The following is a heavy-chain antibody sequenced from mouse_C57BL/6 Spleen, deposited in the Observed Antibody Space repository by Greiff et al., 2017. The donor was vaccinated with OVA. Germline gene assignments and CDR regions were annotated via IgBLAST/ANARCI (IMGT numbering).Heavy chain of an antibody. Sequence: EVKVEESGGGLVQPGGSMKLSCAASGFTFSDAWMDWVRQSPEKGLEWVAEIRNKANNHATYYAESVKGRFTISRDDSKSSVYLQMNSLRAEDTGIYYCTRGFYFYGGYFDYWGQGTTLTVSS. V-gene: IGHV6-6*01. J-gene: IGHJ2*01. CDR1: GFTFSDAW. D-gene: IGHD1-1*01. CDR3: TRGFYFYGGYFDY. CDR2: IRNKANNHAT.